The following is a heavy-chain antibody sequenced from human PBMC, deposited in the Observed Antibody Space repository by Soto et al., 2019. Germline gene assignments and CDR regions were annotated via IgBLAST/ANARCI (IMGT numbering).Heavy chain of an antibody. CDR1: GYPFTHYG. CDR2: ISPFNGNT. Sequence: ASVKVSCKSSGYPFTHYGITWIRQAPGQGLEWMGWISPFNGNTNYGQTLQGRVTLTTETSTSTVSMEMRSLRSDDTAVYYCARDKSFDRTYYYGIDVWGQGTTVTVS. CDR3: ARDKSFDRTYYYGIDV. J-gene: IGHJ6*02. V-gene: IGHV1-18*01. D-gene: IGHD3-16*01.